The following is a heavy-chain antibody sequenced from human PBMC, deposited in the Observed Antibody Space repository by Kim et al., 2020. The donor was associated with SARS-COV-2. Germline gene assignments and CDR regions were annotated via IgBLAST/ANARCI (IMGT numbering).Heavy chain of an antibody. CDR3: ARDVSEYYGSGYY. CDR1: GFTFSSYG. J-gene: IGHJ4*02. Sequence: GGSLRLSCAASGFTFSSYGMHWVRQAPGKGLEWVAVISYDGSNKYYADSVKGRFTISRDNSKNTLYLQMNSLRAEDTAVYYCARDVSEYYGSGYYWGQGTLVTVSS. CDR2: ISYDGSNK. V-gene: IGHV3-33*05. D-gene: IGHD3-10*01.